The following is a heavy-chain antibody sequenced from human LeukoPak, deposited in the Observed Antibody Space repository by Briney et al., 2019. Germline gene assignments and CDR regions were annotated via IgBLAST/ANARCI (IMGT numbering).Heavy chain of an antibody. D-gene: IGHD3-10*01. Sequence: PSETLSLTRTVSGGSISSYYWSWIRQPPGKGLEWIGNIYYSGSTNYNPSLKSRVTISVDTSKNQFSLKLNSVTAADTAVYYCARHGGKLLWFGDNHFDYWGQGTLVTVSS. V-gene: IGHV4-59*08. CDR3: ARHGGKLLWFGDNHFDY. CDR1: GGSISSYY. CDR2: IYYSGST. J-gene: IGHJ4*02.